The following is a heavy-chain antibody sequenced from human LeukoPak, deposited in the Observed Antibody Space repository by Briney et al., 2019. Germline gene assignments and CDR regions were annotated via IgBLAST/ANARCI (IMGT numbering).Heavy chain of an antibody. J-gene: IGHJ4*02. CDR1: GFTVSSNY. V-gene: IGHV3-53*05. CDR3: ASSARSRIDY. D-gene: IGHD2-2*01. Sequence: GGSLRLSCAASGFTVSSNYMSWVRQAPGKGLEWVSVIYSGGSTYYADSVKGRFTISRDNSKNTLYLQMSSLRAEDTAVYYCASSARSRIDYWGQGTLVTVSS. CDR2: IYSGGST.